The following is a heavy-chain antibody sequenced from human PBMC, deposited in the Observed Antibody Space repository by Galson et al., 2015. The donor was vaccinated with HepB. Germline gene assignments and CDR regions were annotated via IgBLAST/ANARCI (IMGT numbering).Heavy chain of an antibody. V-gene: IGHV3-23*01. CDR1: GFTFSSYA. Sequence: SLRLSCAASGFTFSSYAMSWVRQAPGKGLEWVSAISGSGGSTYYADSVKGRFTISRGNSKNTLYLQMNSLRAEDTAVYYCAKEVTMIVVVKVFDPWGQGTLVTVSS. CDR2: ISGSGGST. D-gene: IGHD3-22*01. J-gene: IGHJ5*02. CDR3: AKEVTMIVVVKVFDP.